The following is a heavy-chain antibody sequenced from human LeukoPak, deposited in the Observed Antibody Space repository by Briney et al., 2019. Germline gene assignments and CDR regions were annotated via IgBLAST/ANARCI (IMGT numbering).Heavy chain of an antibody. J-gene: IGHJ5*02. Sequence: PGGSLRLSCAASGFPFSNHAMSWVRQPPGKGLEWVSAISNGNTYYADSVRGRFTISRDDSKNMVYLQMNSLRDEDTALYYCVREAGYCASVCLKSNWFDPWGQEPWSPSLQ. CDR2: ISNGNT. D-gene: IGHD2-21*02. CDR1: GFPFSNHA. V-gene: IGHV3-23*01. CDR3: VREAGYCASVCLKSNWFDP.